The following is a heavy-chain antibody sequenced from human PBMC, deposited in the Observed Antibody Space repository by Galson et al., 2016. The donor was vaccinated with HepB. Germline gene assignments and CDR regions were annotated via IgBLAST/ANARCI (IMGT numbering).Heavy chain of an antibody. V-gene: IGHV3-21*01. CDR2: ITSGNSFI. Sequence: LRLSCAASGFSFSPYSMSWVRQAPGKGLEWVASITSGNSFIYYADSVKGRFTISRESAKNSLYLQMNSLRGEDTAVYYCARSPNVLRFLEWFFDSWGQGTLVTGSS. CDR1: GFSFSPYS. D-gene: IGHD3-3*01. CDR3: ARSPNVLRFLEWFFDS. J-gene: IGHJ4*02.